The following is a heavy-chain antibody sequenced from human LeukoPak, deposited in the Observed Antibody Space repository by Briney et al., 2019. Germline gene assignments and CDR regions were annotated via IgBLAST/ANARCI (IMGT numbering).Heavy chain of an antibody. J-gene: IGHJ4*02. CDR3: ARCAAAGMVTLPFDY. V-gene: IGHV4-31*03. Sequence: SETLSLTCTVSGGSISSGGYYWSWIRQHPGKGLEWIGYIYYSGSTYYNPSLKSRVTISVDTSKIQFSLKLSSVSVADTAVYYCARCAAAGMVTLPFDYWGQGTLVTVSS. D-gene: IGHD6-13*01. CDR2: IYYSGST. CDR1: GGSISSGGYY.